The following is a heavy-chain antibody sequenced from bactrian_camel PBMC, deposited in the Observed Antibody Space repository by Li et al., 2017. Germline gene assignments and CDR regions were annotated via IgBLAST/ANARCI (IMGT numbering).Heavy chain of an antibody. CDR3: ATDHYAQMWYASIFAN. D-gene: IGHD1*01. Sequence: HVQLVESGGGSVQVGGSLILACTAATVDRSYCMGWFRQTPGKGREAVAAAYTRGGAQYFADSVKGRFTISRDDAKKTLYLQLNSLKTEDTATYYCATDHYAQMWYASIFANWGQGTQVTVS. CDR1: TVDRSYC. J-gene: IGHJ4*01. V-gene: IGHV3S1*01. CDR2: AYTRGGAQ.